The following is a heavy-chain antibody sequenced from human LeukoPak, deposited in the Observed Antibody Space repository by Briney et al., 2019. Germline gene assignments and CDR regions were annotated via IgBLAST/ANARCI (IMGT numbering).Heavy chain of an antibody. CDR2: IYYSGST. V-gene: IGHV4-59*01. D-gene: IGHD1-26*01. CDR1: GGSISSYY. J-gene: IGHJ4*02. CDR3: ARDSGSFDY. Sequence: KSSETLSLTCTVSGGSISSYYWSWIRQPPGKGLEWIGYIYYSGSTNYNPSLKSRVTISVDTSKNQFSLKLSSVTAADTAVYYCARDSGSFDYWGQGTLVTVSS.